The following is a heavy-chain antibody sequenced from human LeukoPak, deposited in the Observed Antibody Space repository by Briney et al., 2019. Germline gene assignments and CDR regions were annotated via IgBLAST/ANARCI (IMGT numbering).Heavy chain of an antibody. CDR3: TRRTYCSGGSCLDY. V-gene: IGHV3-49*04. CDR2: IRSKAYGGTT. CDR1: GFTFGDYA. Sequence: GGSPRLSCTASGFTFGDYAMSWVRQAPGKGLEWVGFIRSKAYGGTTEYAASVKGRFTISRDDSKSIAYLQMNSLKTEDTAVYYCTRRTYCSGGSCLDYWGQGTLVTVSS. J-gene: IGHJ4*02. D-gene: IGHD2-15*01.